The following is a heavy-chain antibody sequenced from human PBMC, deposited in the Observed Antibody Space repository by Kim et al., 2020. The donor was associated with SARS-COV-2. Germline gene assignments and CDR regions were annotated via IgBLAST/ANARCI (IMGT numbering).Heavy chain of an antibody. D-gene: IGHD3-16*01. Sequence: SETLSITCAVYGGSFSGYYWSWIRQPPGKGLEWIGEINHSGSTNYNPSLKSRVTISVDTSKNQFSLKLSSVTAADTAVYYCARGYLGGNYYYGMDVWGQG. CDR3: ARGYLGGNYYYGMDV. CDR2: INHSGST. V-gene: IGHV4-34*01. CDR1: GGSFSGYY. J-gene: IGHJ6*02.